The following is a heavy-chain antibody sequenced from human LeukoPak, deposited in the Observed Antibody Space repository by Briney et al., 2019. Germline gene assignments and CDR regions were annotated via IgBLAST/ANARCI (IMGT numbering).Heavy chain of an antibody. J-gene: IGHJ6*02. D-gene: IGHD2/OR15-2a*01. CDR2: IMQEGSEK. V-gene: IGHV3-7*05. CDR1: GFTFSSYW. Sequence: GLSLRLSCAASGFTFSSYWMSWVRQAPGKGLEWVTNIMQEGSEKHYMDSVKGRFTISRDNAKNSLYLQMNSLRAEDTAVYYCARDHSGAAFWYGMDVWGQGTTVTV. CDR3: ARDHSGAAFWYGMDV.